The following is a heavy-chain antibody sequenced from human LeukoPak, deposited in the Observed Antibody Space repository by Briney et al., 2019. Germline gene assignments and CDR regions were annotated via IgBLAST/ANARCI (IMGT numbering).Heavy chain of an antibody. CDR1: GYTFTGYY. Sequence: ASVKVSCKASGYTFTGYYMHWVRQAPGQGLEWMGWINPHSGGTNYAQKFQGRVTMTRDTSISTAYMELSSLRSDDTAMYYCARDLLMYYSGSGESTWGQGTQVTVSS. J-gene: IGHJ5*02. V-gene: IGHV1-2*02. CDR3: ARDLLMYYSGSGEST. D-gene: IGHD3-10*01. CDR2: INPHSGGT.